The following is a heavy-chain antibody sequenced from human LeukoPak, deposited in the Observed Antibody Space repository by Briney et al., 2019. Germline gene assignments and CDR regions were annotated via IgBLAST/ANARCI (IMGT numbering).Heavy chain of an antibody. CDR1: GFTFSSYA. Sequence: GGSLRLSCAASGFTFSSYAMSWVRQAPGKGLEWVSSISSSGSYIYYADSVKGRFTISRDNAKNSLYLQMNSLRAEDTAVYYCARATRGEFFDYWGQGTLVTVSS. CDR3: ARATRGEFFDY. V-gene: IGHV3-21*01. D-gene: IGHD3-16*01. J-gene: IGHJ4*02. CDR2: ISSSGSYI.